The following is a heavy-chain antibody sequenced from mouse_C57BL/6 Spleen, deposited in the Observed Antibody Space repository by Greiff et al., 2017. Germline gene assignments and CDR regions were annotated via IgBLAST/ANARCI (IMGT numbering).Heavy chain of an antibody. V-gene: IGHV1-80*01. D-gene: IGHD2-9*01. J-gene: IGHJ4*01. CDR2: LYPGDGDT. CDR1: GYAFSSYW. CDR3: ARPYYGCMDD. Sequence: QVQLKQSGAELVKPGASVKISCKASGYAFSSYWMNWVKQRPGKGLEWIGQLYPGDGDTNYNGKFKGKATRTADKSSSTAYMQLSSLTSEDFAVYFCARPYYGCMDDWGQGTSVTVSS.